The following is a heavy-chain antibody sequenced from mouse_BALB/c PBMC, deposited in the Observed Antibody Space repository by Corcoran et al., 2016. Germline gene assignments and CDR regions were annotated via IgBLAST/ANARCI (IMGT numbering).Heavy chain of an antibody. CDR1: GYTFTDYY. CDR3: ARERYWYFDV. CDR2: IDPNNGGT. V-gene: IGHV1-26*01. Sequence: EVQLQQSGPALVKPGASVKMSCKASGYTFTDYYMKWMKQSHGKSLEWIGDIDPNNGGTSYNQKFKGKATWTVDKSSSTAYMQLNSLTSEDSAVYYCARERYWYFDVWGAGTTVTVSS. J-gene: IGHJ1*01.